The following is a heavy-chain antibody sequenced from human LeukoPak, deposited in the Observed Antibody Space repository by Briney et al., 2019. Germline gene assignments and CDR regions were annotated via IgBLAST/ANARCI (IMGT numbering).Heavy chain of an antibody. D-gene: IGHD5-18*01. J-gene: IGHJ6*03. Sequence: PGGTLRLSCAASGITFSSYGMSWVRQAPGKGLEWVSSISSTGGTTYYADSVKGRFTISRDNSKNTLYLQMNSLRAEDTAVYYCTRGTAMVTVYYYMDVWGKGTTVTVSS. CDR2: ISSTGGTT. V-gene: IGHV3-23*01. CDR3: TRGTAMVTVYYYMDV. CDR1: GITFSSYG.